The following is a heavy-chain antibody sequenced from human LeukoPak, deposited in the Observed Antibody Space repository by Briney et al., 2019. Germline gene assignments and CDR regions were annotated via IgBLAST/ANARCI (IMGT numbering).Heavy chain of an antibody. D-gene: IGHD3-10*01. CDR3: ARVYGSGRKTYGMDV. Sequence: SSSSTIYYADSVKGRFTISRDNAKNSLYLQMNSLRAEDTAVYYCARVYGSGRKTYGMDVWGQGTTVTVSS. CDR2: SSSSTI. J-gene: IGHJ6*02. V-gene: IGHV3-48*01.